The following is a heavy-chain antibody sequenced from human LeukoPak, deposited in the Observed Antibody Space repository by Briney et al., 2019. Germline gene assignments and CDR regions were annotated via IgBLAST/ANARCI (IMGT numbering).Heavy chain of an antibody. CDR1: GGSISSYY. CDR3: ARDAYYYDSSGYGGDAFDI. V-gene: IGHV4-59*01. D-gene: IGHD3-22*01. CDR2: IYYSGST. J-gene: IGHJ3*02. Sequence: PSETLSLTCTVSGGSISSYYWSWIRQPPGKGLEWIGYIYYSGSTNYNPSLKSRVTISVDTSKNQFSLKLSSVTAADTAVYYCARDAYYYDSSGYGGDAFDIWAKGQWSPSLQ.